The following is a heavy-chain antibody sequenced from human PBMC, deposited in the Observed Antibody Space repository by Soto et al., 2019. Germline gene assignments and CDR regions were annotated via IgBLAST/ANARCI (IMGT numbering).Heavy chain of an antibody. D-gene: IGHD2-15*01. Sequence: KGLEWIGEINHSGSTNYNPSLKSRVTISVDTSKNQFSLKLSSVTAADTAVYYCVIGLYHDIRGNRRLSSIRGNG. CDR2: INHSGST. V-gene: IGHV4-34*01. J-gene: IGHJ6*03. CDR3: VIGLYHDIRGNRRLSSI.